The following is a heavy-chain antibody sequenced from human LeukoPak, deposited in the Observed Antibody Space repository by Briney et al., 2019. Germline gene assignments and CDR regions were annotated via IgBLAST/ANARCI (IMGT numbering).Heavy chain of an antibody. CDR3: ARSHGSGSYYNLNDY. J-gene: IGHJ4*02. CDR2: IYYSGTT. CDR1: GGSISNYY. D-gene: IGHD3-10*01. Sequence: SETLSLTCTVSGGSISNYYWSWIRQPPGKGLEWIGYIYYSGTTNYNPSLRSRVTISVDTSKNQFSLKLSSVTAADTAVYYCARSHGSGSYYNLNDYWGQGTLVTVSS. V-gene: IGHV4-59*01.